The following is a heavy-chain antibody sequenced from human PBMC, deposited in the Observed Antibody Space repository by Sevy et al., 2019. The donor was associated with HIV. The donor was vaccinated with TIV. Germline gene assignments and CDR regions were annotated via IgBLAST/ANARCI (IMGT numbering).Heavy chain of an antibody. CDR3: TRGGDSGYDLLFYYFYAMDV. CDR1: GFTFSTYA. Sequence: GESLKISCAASGFTFSTYAMHWVRQAPGKGLEWVAVISSDGGKKYNAENADSVKGRFTISRDNSKNTLYLQMNSLKPADTAVYYCTRGGDSGYDLLFYYFYAMDVWGQGTTVTVSS. D-gene: IGHD5-12*01. CDR2: ISSDGGKK. J-gene: IGHJ6*02. V-gene: IGHV3-30-3*01.